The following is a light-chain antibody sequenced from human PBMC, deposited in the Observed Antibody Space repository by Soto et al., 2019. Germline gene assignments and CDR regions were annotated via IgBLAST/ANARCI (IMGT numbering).Light chain of an antibody. J-gene: IGKJ3*01. CDR3: QQRSNWPPRFT. Sequence: EIVLTKSPATLSLSPGERATLSCRASQSVSSYLAWYQQKPGQAPRLLIYDASNRATGIPARFSGSGSGTDFTLTISSLEPEYFAVYYCQQRSNWPPRFTFGPGTKVDIK. CDR2: DAS. V-gene: IGKV3-11*01. CDR1: QSVSSY.